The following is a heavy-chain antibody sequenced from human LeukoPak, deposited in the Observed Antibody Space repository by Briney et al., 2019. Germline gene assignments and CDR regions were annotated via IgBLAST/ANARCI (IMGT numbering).Heavy chain of an antibody. V-gene: IGHV4-39*07. CDR2: IYHSGST. J-gene: IGHJ4*02. CDR3: ASLPLS. CDR1: GGSIGSCNYY. Sequence: SETLSLTCTVSGGSIGSCNYYWGWVRQPPGKGLEWIGSIYHSGSTYYNPSLKSRVTISVDTSKNQFSLKLSSVTAADTAVYYCASLPLSWGQGTLVTVSS.